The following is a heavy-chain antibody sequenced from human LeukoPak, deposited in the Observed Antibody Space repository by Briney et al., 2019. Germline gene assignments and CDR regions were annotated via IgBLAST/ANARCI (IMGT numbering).Heavy chain of an antibody. Sequence: ASVKVSCKPSGGTFSSYAISWVRQAPGQGLEWMGGIIPIFGTANYAQKFQGRVTITADESTSTAYMELSSLRSEDTAVYYCARDSAIAARGGGFDYWGQGTLVTVSS. CDR3: ARDSAIAARGGGFDY. CDR2: IIPIFGTA. J-gene: IGHJ4*02. V-gene: IGHV1-69*13. D-gene: IGHD6-6*01. CDR1: GGTFSSYA.